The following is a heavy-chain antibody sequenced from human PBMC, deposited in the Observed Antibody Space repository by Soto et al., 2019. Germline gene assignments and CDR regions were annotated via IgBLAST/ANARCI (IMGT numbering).Heavy chain of an antibody. D-gene: IGHD6-19*01. J-gene: IGHJ6*02. CDR1: GYTFNNYG. CDR3: ARSYSSGWEPRGYYYYYYGMDV. Sequence: ASVKVSCKASGYTFNNYGITWVRQAPGQGLEWMGWISVYNGNKNYAKKVQGRVSMTTDTSTSTAYMELRSLRSDDTAVYYCARSYSSGWEPRGYYYYYYGMDVWGQGTTVTVSS. CDR2: ISVYNGNK. V-gene: IGHV1-18*01.